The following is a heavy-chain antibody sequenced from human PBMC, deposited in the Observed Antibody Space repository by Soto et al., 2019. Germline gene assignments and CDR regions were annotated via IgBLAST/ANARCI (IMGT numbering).Heavy chain of an antibody. CDR3: ARDQGSSITIFGVVIGWFDP. CDR2: ISAYNGNT. V-gene: IGHV1-18*01. Sequence: ASVKVSCKASGYTFTSYGISWVRQAPGQGLEWMGWISAYNGNTNYAQKLQGRGTMTTDTSTSTAYMELRSLRSDDTAVYYCARDQGSSITIFGVVIGWFDPWGQGTLVTVSS. J-gene: IGHJ5*02. CDR1: GYTFTSYG. D-gene: IGHD3-3*01.